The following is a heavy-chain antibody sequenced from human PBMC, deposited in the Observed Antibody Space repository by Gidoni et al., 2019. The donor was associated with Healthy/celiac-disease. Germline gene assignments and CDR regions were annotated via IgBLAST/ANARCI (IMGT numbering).Heavy chain of an antibody. CDR1: GFTFSSYS. CDR2: ISSSSSYI. CDR3: ARDAMEGLLWFGPDY. Sequence: EVQLVESGGGLVKPGGSLRLSCAASGFTFSSYSMNWVRQAPGKGLEWVSSISSSSSYIYYADSVKGRFTISRDNAKNSLYLQMNSLRAEDTAVYYCARDAMEGLLWFGPDYWGQGTLVTVSS. J-gene: IGHJ4*02. V-gene: IGHV3-21*01. D-gene: IGHD3-10*01.